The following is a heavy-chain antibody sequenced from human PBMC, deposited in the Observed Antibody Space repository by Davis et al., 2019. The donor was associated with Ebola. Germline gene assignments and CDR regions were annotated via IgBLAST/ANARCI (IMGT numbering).Heavy chain of an antibody. CDR3: ARSYSSSWIQSYYFDY. J-gene: IGHJ4*02. D-gene: IGHD6-13*01. CDR2: TYYRSKWYN. CDR1: GDSVSSNSAA. V-gene: IGHV6-1*01. Sequence: SQTLSLTCAISGDSVSSNSAAWNWIRQSPSRGLEWLGRTYYRSKWYNDYAVSVKSRITINPDTSKNQFSLQLNSVTPEDTAVYYCARSYSSSWIQSYYFDYWGQGTLVTVSS.